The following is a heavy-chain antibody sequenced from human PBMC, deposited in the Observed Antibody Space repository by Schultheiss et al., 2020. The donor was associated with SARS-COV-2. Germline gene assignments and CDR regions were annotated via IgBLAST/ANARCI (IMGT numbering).Heavy chain of an antibody. CDR2: ISSSSSYI. CDR1: GFTFSSYA. J-gene: IGHJ4*02. D-gene: IGHD6-13*01. CDR3: ARVPSSSWFRAADY. Sequence: GGSLRLSCAASGFTFSSYAMHWVRQAPGKGLVWVSSISSSSSYIYYADSVKGRFTISRDNAKNSLYLQMNSLRAEDTAVYYCARVPSSSWFRAADYWGQGTLVTVSS. V-gene: IGHV3-21*01.